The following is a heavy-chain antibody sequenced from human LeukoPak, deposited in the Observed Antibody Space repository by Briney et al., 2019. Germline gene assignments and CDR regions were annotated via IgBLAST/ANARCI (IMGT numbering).Heavy chain of an antibody. D-gene: IGHD2-21*01. V-gene: IGHV1-2*02. CDR2: INPSSGRT. J-gene: IGHJ5*02. CDR3: ARADRLHGGPYLIGP. Sequence: ASVKVSCKTSGYTFTDYYLHWVRQAPGQGLEWMGWINPSSGRTSSAQKFQGRVTMTRDTSIATVYMEVSWLTSDDTAIHYCARADRLHGGPYLIGPWGQGTLVTVSS. CDR1: GYTFTDYY.